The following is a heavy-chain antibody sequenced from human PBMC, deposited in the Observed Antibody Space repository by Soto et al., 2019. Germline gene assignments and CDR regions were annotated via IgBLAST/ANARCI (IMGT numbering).Heavy chain of an antibody. CDR1: GFTFSSYA. D-gene: IGHD2-2*01. Sequence: GGSLRLSCAASGFTFSSYAMHWVRQAPGKGLEWVAVISYDGSNKYYADSVKGRFTISRDNSKNTLYLQMNSLRAEDTAVYYCAREHGLVVPAALGYYGMDVWGQGTTVTVSS. CDR2: ISYDGSNK. V-gene: IGHV3-30-3*01. J-gene: IGHJ6*02. CDR3: AREHGLVVPAALGYYGMDV.